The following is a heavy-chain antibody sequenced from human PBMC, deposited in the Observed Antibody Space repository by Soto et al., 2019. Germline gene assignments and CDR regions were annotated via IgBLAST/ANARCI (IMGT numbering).Heavy chain of an antibody. V-gene: IGHV3-23*01. CDR1: GFGLSSYA. Sequence: EVQLLESGGDLVQPGGSLRLSCADSGFGLSSYAVSWVRQAPGKGLEWVSVISGSGGATYYADSVKGRFTISRDNSKNTLYLQMNSVRAEDTAVYYCAKSTWDDLPPSFWGQGTPVTVSS. D-gene: IGHD1-26*01. J-gene: IGHJ4*02. CDR2: ISGSGGAT. CDR3: AKSTWDDLPPSF.